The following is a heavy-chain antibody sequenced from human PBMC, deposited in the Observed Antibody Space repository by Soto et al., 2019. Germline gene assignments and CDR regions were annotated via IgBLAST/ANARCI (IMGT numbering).Heavy chain of an antibody. D-gene: IGHD2-21*01. J-gene: IGHJ3*01. V-gene: IGHV3-33*01. Sequence: QEQLVESGGGMVQPGGSLRLSCAVSGFTLDTYGMHWVRQAAGQGLEWVAVSWHDGRHLDYADSVRGRFTVFRDDSKNILFLEVNGLRGDDTAVYYCARDWGAFYPGECYSHGFDLWGQGTLVTVSS. CDR1: GFTLDTYG. CDR3: ARDWGAFYPGECYSHGFDL. CDR2: SWHDGRHL.